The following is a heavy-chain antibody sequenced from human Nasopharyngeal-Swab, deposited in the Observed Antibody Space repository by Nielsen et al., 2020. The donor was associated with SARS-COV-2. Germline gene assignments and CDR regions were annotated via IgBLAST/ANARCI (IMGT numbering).Heavy chain of an antibody. CDR2: FDPEDGET. D-gene: IGHD3-3*01. CDR3: ATSTPLVRSAWFDP. J-gene: IGHJ5*02. V-gene: IGHV1-24*01. Sequence: ASVKVSCKVSGYTLTELSMHWVRQAPGKGLEWMGGFDPEDGETIYAQKFQGRVTMTEDTSPDTAYMELSSLRSEDTAVYYCATSTPLVRSAWFDPWGQGTLVTVSS. CDR1: GYTLTELS.